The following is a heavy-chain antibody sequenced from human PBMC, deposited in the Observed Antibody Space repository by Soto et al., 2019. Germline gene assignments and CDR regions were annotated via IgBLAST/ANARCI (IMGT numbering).Heavy chain of an antibody. V-gene: IGHV4-34*01. D-gene: IGHD3-10*01. Sequence: SETLSLTCAVYGGSFSGYYWSWIRQPPGKGLEWIGEINHSGSTNYNPSLKSRVTISVDTSKNQFSLKLSSVTAADTAVYYCARGPPVLLWFGEKGKFDPWGQGTLVTVSS. CDR2: INHSGST. CDR3: ARGPPVLLWFGEKGKFDP. CDR1: GGSFSGYY. J-gene: IGHJ5*02.